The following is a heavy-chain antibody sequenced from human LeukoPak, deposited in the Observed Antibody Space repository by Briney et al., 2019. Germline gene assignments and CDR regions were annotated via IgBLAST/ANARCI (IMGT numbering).Heavy chain of an antibody. Sequence: SETLSLTCTVSGGSISSGDYYWSWIRQPPGKGLEWIGYIYYSGSTYYNPSLKSRVTISVDTSKNQFSLKLSSVTAADTAVYYCASGMVATGRTFDYWGQGTLVTVSS. V-gene: IGHV4-30-4*01. CDR1: GGSISSGDYY. D-gene: IGHD5-12*01. CDR3: ASGMVATGRTFDY. CDR2: IYYSGST. J-gene: IGHJ4*02.